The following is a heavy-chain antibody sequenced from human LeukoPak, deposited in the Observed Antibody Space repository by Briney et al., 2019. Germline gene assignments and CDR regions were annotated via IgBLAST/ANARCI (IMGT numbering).Heavy chain of an antibody. V-gene: IGHV4-39*01. D-gene: IGHD6-6*01. CDR1: GGSISSSSYY. CDR3: ARQTLDGSSPGIDV. CDR2: IYYSGST. Sequence: SETLSLTCTVSGGSISSSSYYWGWIRQPPGKGLEWIGSIYYSGSTYYNPSLKSRVTISVDTSKNQFSLKLSSVTAADTAVYYCARQTLDGSSPGIDVWGQGTTVTVSS. J-gene: IGHJ6*02.